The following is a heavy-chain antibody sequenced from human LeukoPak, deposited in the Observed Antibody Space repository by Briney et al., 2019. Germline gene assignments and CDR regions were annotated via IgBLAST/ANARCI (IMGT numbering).Heavy chain of an antibody. CDR1: GFTFSSYS. V-gene: IGHV3-21*01. D-gene: IGHD3-16*01. CDR2: ISSSSSYI. Sequence: GGSLRLSCAASGFTFSSYSMNWVRQAPGKGLEWVSSISSSSSYIYYADSVKGRFTISRDNAKNSLYLQMNSLRAEDTAVYYCAREYDWGLHYYFDYWGQGTLVTVSS. J-gene: IGHJ4*02. CDR3: AREYDWGLHYYFDY.